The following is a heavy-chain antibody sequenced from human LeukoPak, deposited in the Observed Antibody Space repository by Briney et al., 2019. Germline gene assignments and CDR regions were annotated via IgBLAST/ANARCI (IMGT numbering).Heavy chain of an antibody. D-gene: IGHD6-13*01. CDR1: GGSISRSSYY. Sequence: PSETLSLTCTVSGGSISRSSYYWGWIRQPPGKGLEWIGSIYYSGSTYYNPSLKSRVTISVDTSKNQFSLKLSSVTAADTAVYYCARVAPYSSSSRWFDPWGQGTLVAVSS. CDR3: ARVAPYSSSSRWFDP. CDR2: IYYSGST. J-gene: IGHJ5*02. V-gene: IGHV4-39*07.